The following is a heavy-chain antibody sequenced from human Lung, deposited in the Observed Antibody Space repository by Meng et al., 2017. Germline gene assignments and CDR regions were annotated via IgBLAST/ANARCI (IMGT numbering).Heavy chain of an antibody. CDR2: IYHSGST. D-gene: IGHD6-19*01. V-gene: IGHV4-4*03. CDR1: EGSISSGNW. CDR3: ARRGLWLDPQNFDY. Sequence: QRDAATPGLVRPLGTLSLPCAVSEGSISSGNWGSWVRKPPGKGLEWIGEIYHSGSTNSNPSLKSRVTISVDKSKNQFSLKLSSVTAADTAVYYCARRGLWLDPQNFDYWGQGTLVTVSS. J-gene: IGHJ4*02.